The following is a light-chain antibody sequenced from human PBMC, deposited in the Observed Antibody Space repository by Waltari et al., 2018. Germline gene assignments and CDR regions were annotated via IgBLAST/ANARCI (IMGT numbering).Light chain of an antibody. V-gene: IGLV2-14*03. CDR2: DVT. CDR3: SSYTSSSTRV. J-gene: IGLJ1*01. CDR1: TSDLGGYNF. Sequence: QSALPQPASVSGSPGQSIPIPCTGTTSDLGGYNFASWYQQPPGKAPKLMLYDVTNRPSGVSNRFSGSKSGNTASLTISGLQAEDEADYYCSSYTSSSTRVFGTGTKVTVL.